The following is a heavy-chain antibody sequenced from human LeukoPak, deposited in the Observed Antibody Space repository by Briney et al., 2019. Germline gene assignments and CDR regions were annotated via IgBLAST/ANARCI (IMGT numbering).Heavy chain of an antibody. CDR3: ARDGLSYTNPNDWFDP. V-gene: IGHV1-18*01. CDR2: ISAYNGDT. CDR1: GYPFTSYY. D-gene: IGHD2-2*02. Sequence: ASVKVSCKASGYPFTSYYINWVRQAPGQGLEWMGWISAYNGDTNYAQNLQGRVTMTTDTSTDTAYMELRSLRSDDTAVYYCARDGLSYTNPNDWFDPWRQGTLVTVSS. J-gene: IGHJ5*02.